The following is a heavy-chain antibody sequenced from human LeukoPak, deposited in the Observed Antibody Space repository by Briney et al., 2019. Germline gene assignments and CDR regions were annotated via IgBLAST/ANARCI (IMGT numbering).Heavy chain of an antibody. Sequence: PSETLSLTCTVSGGSISSGSYYWSWIRQPAGKGLEWIGRIYTSGSTNYNPSLKSRVTISVDTSKNQFSLKLSSVTAADTAVYYCASYDSSGYYPEDDYYYMDVWGKGTTVTISS. D-gene: IGHD3-22*01. CDR2: IYTSGST. J-gene: IGHJ6*03. CDR3: ASYDSSGYYPEDDYYYMDV. V-gene: IGHV4-61*02. CDR1: GGSISSGSYY.